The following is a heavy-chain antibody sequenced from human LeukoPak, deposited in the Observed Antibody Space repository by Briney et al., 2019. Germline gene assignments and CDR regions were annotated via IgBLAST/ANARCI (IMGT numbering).Heavy chain of an antibody. D-gene: IGHD4-17*01. V-gene: IGHV3-23*01. CDR1: GFTFNDYY. Sequence: GGSLRLSCAASGFTFNDYYMSWIRQAPGKGLEWVSVISDSGGTTYYADSVKGRFTISRSNSKNTLYLQMNSLRVEDTAVYYCAKRHTLTTSFDYWGQGTLVTVSS. CDR2: ISDSGGTT. CDR3: AKRHTLTTSFDY. J-gene: IGHJ4*02.